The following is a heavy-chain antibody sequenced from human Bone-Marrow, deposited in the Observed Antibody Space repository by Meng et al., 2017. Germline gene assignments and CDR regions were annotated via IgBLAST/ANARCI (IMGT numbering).Heavy chain of an antibody. D-gene: IGHD5-24*01. CDR2: IYHSGRT. CDR3: ARGDGYNRYFDY. CDR1: GGSISSTNW. J-gene: IGHJ4*02. V-gene: IGHV4-4*02. Sequence: QVQLQESGPGLVKPSGTLSLTCTVSGGSISSTNWWIWVRQPPGEGLEWIGEIYHSGRTNHNPSLKSRVTISLDKSKNQFSLKLSSVTAADTAVYYCARGDGYNRYFDYWGQGTLVTVSS.